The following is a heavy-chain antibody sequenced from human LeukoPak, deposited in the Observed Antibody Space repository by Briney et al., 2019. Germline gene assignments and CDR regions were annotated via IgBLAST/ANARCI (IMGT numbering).Heavy chain of an antibody. CDR2: ISPTGSTT. J-gene: IGHJ4*02. V-gene: IGHV3-74*01. CDR3: ARGPNSNWSGLDF. D-gene: IGHD6-6*01. CDR1: GFSFSGHW. Sequence: GGSLRLSCTASGFSFSGHWMHWARQLPGKGLVWVSRISPTGSTTSYADSVKGRFTVSRDNAKNTLYLQVNNLRAEDTAVYYCARGPNSNWSGLDFWGQGTLLTVSP.